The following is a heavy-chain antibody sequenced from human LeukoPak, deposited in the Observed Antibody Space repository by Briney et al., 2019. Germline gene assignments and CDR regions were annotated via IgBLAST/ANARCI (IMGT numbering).Heavy chain of an antibody. CDR1: GFPFSSYG. V-gene: IGHV3-23*01. CDR3: ANRIQSAMATGY. D-gene: IGHD5-18*01. J-gene: IGHJ4*02. CDR2: ISGSGGST. Sequence: PGRSLRLSCAATGFPFSSYGMHWVRQAPGKGLEWVSDISGSGGSTYYADSVKGRFTISRDNSKNTLYLQMNSLRAEDTAVYYCANRIQSAMATGYWGQGTLVTVSS.